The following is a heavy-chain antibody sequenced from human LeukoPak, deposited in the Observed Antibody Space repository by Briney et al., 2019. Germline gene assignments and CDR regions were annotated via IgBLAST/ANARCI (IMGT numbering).Heavy chain of an antibody. V-gene: IGHV3-33*03. J-gene: IGHJ3*02. CDR1: GFTFRSYG. CDR3: AKGRGYNYWDGFDI. D-gene: IGHD5-24*01. Sequence: GGSLRLSCVASGFTFRSYGIHWVRQAPGKGLEWLAFIWYDEITKNYADSVKGRFTISRDNAKNSLYLQMNSLRAEDTAVYYCAKGRGYNYWDGFDIWGQGTMVTVSS. CDR2: IWYDEITK.